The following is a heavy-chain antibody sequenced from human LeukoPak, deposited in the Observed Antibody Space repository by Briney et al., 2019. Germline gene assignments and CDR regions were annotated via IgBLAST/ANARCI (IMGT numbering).Heavy chain of an antibody. J-gene: IGHJ3*02. Sequence: GGSLRLSCAASGFTVGNDYLSWVRQAPGKGLEWVSHIYSGGSTFYADSVKDRFTISRDSSNNTLFLQMNSLTVEDTAMYYCARDGRVHGGFHIWGQGTMVIVSS. D-gene: IGHD2-15*01. CDR3: ARDGRVHGGFHI. V-gene: IGHV3-66*01. CDR1: GFTVGNDY. CDR2: IYSGGST.